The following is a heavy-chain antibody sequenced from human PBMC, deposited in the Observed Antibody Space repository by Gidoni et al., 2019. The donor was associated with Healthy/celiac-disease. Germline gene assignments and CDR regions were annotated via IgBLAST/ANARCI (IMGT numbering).Heavy chain of an antibody. CDR1: GFTVSSNY. D-gene: IGHD6-19*01. J-gene: IGHJ4*02. V-gene: IGHV3-53*01. CDR2: IYSGGST. CDR3: ARARRGPNKYSSGWYDY. Sequence: EVQLVESGGGLIQPGGSLRLSCAASGFTVSSNYMGWVRQAPGKGLEWVSVIYSGGSTYYADSVKGRFTISRDNSKNTLYLQMNSLRAEDTAVYYCARARRGPNKYSSGWYDYWGQGTLVTVSS.